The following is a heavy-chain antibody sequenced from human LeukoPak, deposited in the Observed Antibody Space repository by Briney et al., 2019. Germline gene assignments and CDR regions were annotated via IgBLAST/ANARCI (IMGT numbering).Heavy chain of an antibody. D-gene: IGHD2-21*01. V-gene: IGHV3-30*18. CDR3: AKDRRLIELSYWFDP. Sequence: GGSLRHSCAASGFTFSSYGMHWVRQAPGKGLEWVAVISYDGSNKYYADSVKGRFTISRDNSKNTLYLQMNSLRAEDTAVYYCAKDRRLIELSYWFDPWGQGTLVTVSS. CDR2: ISYDGSNK. CDR1: GFTFSSYG. J-gene: IGHJ5*02.